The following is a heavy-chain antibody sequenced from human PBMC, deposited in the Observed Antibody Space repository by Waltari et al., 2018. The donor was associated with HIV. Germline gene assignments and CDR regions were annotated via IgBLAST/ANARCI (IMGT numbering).Heavy chain of an antibody. CDR2: ITTGGGT. CDR3: AKEMLGGYFDY. Sequence: EVQMVESGGGLVQPGGSLRLSCATSEFTFGDSAMDWVRQAPGKGLEWISAITTGGGTYYADSMEGRFTISRDNSKNTVYLQMNSLRLDDTAIYYCAKEMLGGYFDYGGQGTLVTVSS. D-gene: IGHD3-16*01. V-gene: IGHV3-23*04. CDR1: EFTFGDSA. J-gene: IGHJ4*02.